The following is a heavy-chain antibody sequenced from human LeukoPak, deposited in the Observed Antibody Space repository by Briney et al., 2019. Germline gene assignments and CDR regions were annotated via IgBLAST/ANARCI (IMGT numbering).Heavy chain of an antibody. V-gene: IGHV4-34*01. J-gene: IGHJ6*03. CDR2: INHSGST. CDR3: ARRFGDSSGYYFRSYFYYYMDV. Sequence: SETLSLTCAVYGGSFSGYYWSWIRQPPGKGLEWIGEINHSGSTNYNPSLKSRVTVSVDTSKNQFSLKLSSVTAADTAVYYCARRFGDSSGYYFRSYFYYYMDVWGKGTTVTISS. CDR1: GGSFSGYY. D-gene: IGHD3-22*01.